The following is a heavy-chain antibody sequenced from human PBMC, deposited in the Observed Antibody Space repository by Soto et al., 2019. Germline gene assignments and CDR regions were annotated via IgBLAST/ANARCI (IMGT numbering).Heavy chain of an antibody. CDR2: INAGNGNT. J-gene: IGHJ4*02. Sequence: QVQLVQSGAEVKKPGASVKVSCKASGYTFTNYAMHWVRQAPGQRLEWMGWINAGNGNTKYSQKFQGRVTVTRDTSASTAYMELRSLTSEDTAVYFCARWVGGNYFHYWGQGTLVTVSS. V-gene: IGHV1-3*01. CDR1: GYTFTNYA. D-gene: IGHD1-26*01. CDR3: ARWVGGNYFHY.